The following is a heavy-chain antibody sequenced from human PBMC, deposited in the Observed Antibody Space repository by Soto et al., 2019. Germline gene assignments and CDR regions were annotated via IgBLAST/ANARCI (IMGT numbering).Heavy chain of an antibody. CDR3: ASPARNYDFWSGYSFDI. D-gene: IGHD3-3*01. J-gene: IGHJ3*02. CDR1: GYTFTSYD. CDR2: MNPNSGNT. V-gene: IGHV1-8*01. Sequence: QVQLVQSGAEVKKPGASVKVSGKASGYTFTSYDINWVRQATGQGLEWMGWMNPNSGNTGYAQKFQGRVTMTRNTSISTAYMELSSLRSEDTAVYYCASPARNYDFWSGYSFDIWGQGTMVTVSS.